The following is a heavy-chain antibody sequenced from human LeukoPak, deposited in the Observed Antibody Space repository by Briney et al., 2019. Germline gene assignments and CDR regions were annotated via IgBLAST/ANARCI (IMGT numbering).Heavy chain of an antibody. CDR3: ARAGELERRGFDY. D-gene: IGHD1-1*01. CDR2: INPNSGGT. CDR1: GYTFTGYY. J-gene: IGHJ4*02. Sequence: ASVKVSCKASGYTFTGYYMHWVRQPPGQGLEWMGWINPNSGGTNYAQKFQGRVTMTRDTSISTAYMELSRLRSDDTAVYYCARAGELERRGFDYWGQGTLVTVSS. V-gene: IGHV1-2*02.